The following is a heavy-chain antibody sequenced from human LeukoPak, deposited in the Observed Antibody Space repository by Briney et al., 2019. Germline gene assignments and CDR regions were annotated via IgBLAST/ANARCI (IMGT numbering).Heavy chain of an antibody. Sequence: ASETLSLTRAVSGGSISSGDYYWSWIRQPPGKGLEWIGYLYYSGNIFYNPSLTSRVTISVDTSNTQFSLKLTSVTAADTTVYYCAILSSWYDYWGQGTLVTVSS. D-gene: IGHD6-13*01. CDR3: AILSSWYDY. CDR2: LYYSGNI. J-gene: IGHJ4*02. V-gene: IGHV4-30-4*01. CDR1: GGSISSGDYY.